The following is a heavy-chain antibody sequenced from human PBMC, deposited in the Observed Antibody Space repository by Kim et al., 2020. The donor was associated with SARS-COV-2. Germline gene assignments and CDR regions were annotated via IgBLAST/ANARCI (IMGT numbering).Heavy chain of an antibody. V-gene: IGHV3-23*01. CDR1: GFTFSSYA. CDR2: ISGSGGST. D-gene: IGHD3-3*01. Sequence: GGSLRLSCAASGFTFSSYAMSWVRQAPGKGLEWVSAISGSGGSTYYADSVKGRFTISRDNSKNTLYLQMNSLKAEDTAVYYCAKVYRGITIFGVVITGDYYYYGMDDWGQGTTVTVSS. J-gene: IGHJ6*02. CDR3: AKVYRGITIFGVVITGDYYYYGMDD.